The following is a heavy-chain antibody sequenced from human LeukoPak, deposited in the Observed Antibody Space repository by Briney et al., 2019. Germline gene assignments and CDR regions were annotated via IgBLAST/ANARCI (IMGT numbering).Heavy chain of an antibody. Sequence: PETLSLTYTVSGGSISSYYWSWIRQPAGKGLEWIGRIYTSGSTNYNPSLKSRVTMSVDTSKNQFSLKLSSVTAADTAVYYCASSHVGSGSYSPYFDYWGQGTLVTVSS. CDR3: ASSHVGSGSYSPYFDY. CDR2: IYTSGST. V-gene: IGHV4-4*07. D-gene: IGHD3-10*01. CDR1: GGSISSYY. J-gene: IGHJ4*02.